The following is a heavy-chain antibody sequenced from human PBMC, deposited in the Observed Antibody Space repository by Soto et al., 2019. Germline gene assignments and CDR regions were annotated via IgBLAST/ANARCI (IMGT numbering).Heavy chain of an antibody. J-gene: IGHJ3*02. CDR3: ARRGRRSGNYADAFDI. Sequence: GGSLRLSCAASGFTFSGYWMIWARQAPGKGLEWVANIKQDGSENYFVDSVKGRFTISRDNAKNSLYLQMNSLKTDDTAVYYCARRGRRSGNYADAFDIWGQGTMVTVSS. V-gene: IGHV3-7*03. CDR2: IKQDGSEN. CDR1: GFTFSGYW. D-gene: IGHD1-26*01.